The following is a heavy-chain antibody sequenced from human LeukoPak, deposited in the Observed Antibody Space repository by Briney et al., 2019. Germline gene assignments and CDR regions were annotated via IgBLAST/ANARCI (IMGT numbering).Heavy chain of an antibody. CDR2: IYYSGST. V-gene: IGHV4-39*07. J-gene: IGHJ4*02. Sequence: SETLSLTCTVSGGSISSSSYYWGWIRQPPGTGLEWIGSIYYSGSTYYNPSLKSRFTISVDTSKNQFSLKLSSVTAADTAVYYCAREEDGTFDLWGQGTLVTVSS. CDR3: AREEDGTFDL. D-gene: IGHD5-24*01. CDR1: GGSISSSSYY.